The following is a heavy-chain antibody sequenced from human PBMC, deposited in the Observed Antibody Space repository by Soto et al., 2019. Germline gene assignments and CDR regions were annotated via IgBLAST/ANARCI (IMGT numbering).Heavy chain of an antibody. D-gene: IGHD3-9*01. Sequence: GGSLRLSSAASGFTFSSYAMSWLRQAPGPGLERVSAISGSGGSTYYADTVKGRFTISRDNSKNTLYLQMNSLRAEDTALYYCAKDLSLDYDILTGYYMCPDAFDIWGQGSMVTVSS. CDR1: GFTFSSYA. CDR2: ISGSGGST. J-gene: IGHJ3*02. V-gene: IGHV3-23*01. CDR3: AKDLSLDYDILTGYYMCPDAFDI.